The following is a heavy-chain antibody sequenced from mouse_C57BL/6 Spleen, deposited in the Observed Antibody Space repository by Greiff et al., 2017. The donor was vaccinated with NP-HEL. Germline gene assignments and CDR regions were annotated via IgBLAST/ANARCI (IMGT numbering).Heavy chain of an antibody. V-gene: IGHV1-26*01. J-gene: IGHJ2*01. Sequence: EVQLQQSGPELVKPGASVKISCKASGYTFTDYYMNWVKQSHGKSLEWIGDINPNNGGTSYNQKFKGKATLTVDKSSSTAYMELRSLTSEDSAVYYCERATVVEDDWGKGTTLTVSS. CDR1: GYTFTDYY. D-gene: IGHD1-1*01. CDR3: ERATVVEDD. CDR2: INPNNGGT.